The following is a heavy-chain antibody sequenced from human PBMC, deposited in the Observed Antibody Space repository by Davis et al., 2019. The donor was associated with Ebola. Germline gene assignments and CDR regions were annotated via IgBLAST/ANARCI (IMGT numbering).Heavy chain of an antibody. CDR3: ATTYYDFWSGYYGGDYYGMDV. CDR2: IYYSGST. CDR1: GGSISSSSYY. Sequence: PGGSLRLSCTVSGGSISSSSYYWGWIRQPPGKGLEWIGSIYYSGSTYYNPSLKSRVTISVDTSKNQFSLKLSSVTAADTAVYYCATTYYDFWSGYYGGDYYGMDVWGQGTTVTVSS. D-gene: IGHD3-3*01. V-gene: IGHV4-39*01. J-gene: IGHJ6*02.